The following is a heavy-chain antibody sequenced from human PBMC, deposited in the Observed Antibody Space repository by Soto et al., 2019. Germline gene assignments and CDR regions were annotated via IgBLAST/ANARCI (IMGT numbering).Heavy chain of an antibody. Sequence: GASVKVSCKASGGTFSSYAISWVRQAPGQGLEWMGGIIPIFVTANYAQKFQGRVTITADESTSTAYMELSSLRSEDTAVYYCAEDSGSYYDYYYGMDVWGQGTTVPVSS. CDR2: IIPIFVTA. J-gene: IGHJ6*02. CDR3: AEDSGSYYDYYYGMDV. V-gene: IGHV1-69*13. CDR1: GGTFSSYA. D-gene: IGHD1-26*01.